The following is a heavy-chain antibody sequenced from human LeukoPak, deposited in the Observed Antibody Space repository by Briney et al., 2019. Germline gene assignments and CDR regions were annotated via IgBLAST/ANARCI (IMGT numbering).Heavy chain of an antibody. D-gene: IGHD4-23*01. CDR1: GGSISSSSYY. J-gene: IGHJ4*02. V-gene: IGHV4-39*07. CDR2: IYYSGST. CDR3: ARDPTTVVTLPYYFDD. Sequence: PSETLSLTCTVSGGSISSSSYYWGWIRQPPGKGLEWIGSIYYSGSTYYNPSLKSRVTISVDTSKNQFSLKLRSVTAADTAVYYCARDPTTVVTLPYYFDDWGQGTLVTVSS.